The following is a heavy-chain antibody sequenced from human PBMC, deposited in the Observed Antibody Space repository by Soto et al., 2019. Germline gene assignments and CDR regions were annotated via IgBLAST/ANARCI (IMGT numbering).Heavy chain of an antibody. V-gene: IGHV2-26*01. Sequence: QVTLKESGPVLVKPTETLTLTCTVSGFSLSNARMGVSWIRQPPGKALEWLAHIFSNDEKSSNTSLNSRLTSSMDTPKSQLVLTMTHMDPVDTPTYYWARIPRTSWQLLRIDYWGQGALVTVPS. CDR3: ARIPRTSWQLLRIDY. CDR1: GFSLSNARMG. CDR2: IFSNDEK. J-gene: IGHJ4*02. D-gene: IGHD6-6*01.